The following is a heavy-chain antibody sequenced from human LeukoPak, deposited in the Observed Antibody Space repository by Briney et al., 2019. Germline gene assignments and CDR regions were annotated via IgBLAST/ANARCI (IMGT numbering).Heavy chain of an antibody. J-gene: IGHJ3*01. CDR3: ARGPEGTYYYDSSGYYS. Sequence: SVKVSCKASGGTFSSYAISWVRQAPGQGLEWMGGIIPIFGTANYAQKFQGRVTITADKSTSTAYMELSSLRSEDTAVYYCARGPEGTYYYDSSGYYSWGQGTMVTVSS. D-gene: IGHD3-22*01. CDR1: GGTFSSYA. V-gene: IGHV1-69*06. CDR2: IIPIFGTA.